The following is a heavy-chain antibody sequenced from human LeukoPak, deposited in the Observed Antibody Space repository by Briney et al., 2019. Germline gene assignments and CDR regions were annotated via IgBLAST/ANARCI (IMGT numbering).Heavy chain of an antibody. CDR2: IYYRGST. CDR1: GGSINNYY. J-gene: IGHJ1*01. V-gene: IGHV4-59*01. CDR3: ARGLGR. Sequence: SETLSLTCTVSGGSINNYYWSWIRQPPGKGLEWIGYIYYRGSTSYNPSLKSRVTISVDWSKNQFSLRLTSVTAADTAVYYCARGLGRWGQGTLVTVSS. D-gene: IGHD6-19*01.